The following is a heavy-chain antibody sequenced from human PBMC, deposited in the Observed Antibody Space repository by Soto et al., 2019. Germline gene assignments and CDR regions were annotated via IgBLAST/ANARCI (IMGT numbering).Heavy chain of an antibody. CDR1: GFTFSDFY. CDR3: VRGGGGGQFDY. J-gene: IGHJ4*02. Sequence: PGGSLRLSCAASGFTFSDFYMTWVRQAPGKGLGWLSYISINSNHKEYGDSVKGRHTISRDNAKNSLYLQMNSLRADDTAVYYCVRGGGGGQFDYWGQGTLVTVSS. D-gene: IGHD2-21*01. V-gene: IGHV3-11*06. CDR2: ISINSNHK.